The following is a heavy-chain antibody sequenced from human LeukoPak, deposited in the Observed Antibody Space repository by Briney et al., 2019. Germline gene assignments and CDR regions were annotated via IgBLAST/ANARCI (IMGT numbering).Heavy chain of an antibody. D-gene: IGHD3-10*01. V-gene: IGHV3-30*02. Sequence: GGSLRLSCAASGFTFSSYGMHWVRQAPGKGLEWVAFIRYDGSNKYYADSAKGRFTISRDNSKNTLYLQMNSLRAEDTAVYYCARDTPTYYSGSGSSFDAFDIWGQGTMVTVSS. CDR2: IRYDGSNK. J-gene: IGHJ3*02. CDR3: ARDTPTYYSGSGSSFDAFDI. CDR1: GFTFSSYG.